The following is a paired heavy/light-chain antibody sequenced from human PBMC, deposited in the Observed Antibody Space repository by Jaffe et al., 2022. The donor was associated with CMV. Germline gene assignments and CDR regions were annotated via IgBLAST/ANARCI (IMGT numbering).Light chain of an antibody. V-gene: IGKV1-16*02. J-gene: IGKJ1*01. CDR2: DAS. CDR1: QGISNY. CDR3: QQYYSYPWT. Sequence: DIQMTQSPSSLSASVGDRVTISCRASQGISNYLAWFQQKPGEAPKSLIYDASTLQSGVPSKFSGSGSDTDFTLTISSLQPEDFATYYCQQYYSYPWTFGPGTKVDIK.
Heavy chain of an antibody. CDR3: ARSDAYPDF. Sequence: QVQLVESGGGLVKPGGSLRLSCVASGYTFTDYFMSWIRQTPGKGLEWVAYISSSGGAIFYADSVKGRFTISRDNTENSLYLQMNRLRAEDTALYYCARSDAYPDFWGQGSLVTVSS. CDR1: GYTFTDYF. V-gene: IGHV3-11*01. J-gene: IGHJ4*02. D-gene: IGHD2-2*01. CDR2: ISSSGGAI.